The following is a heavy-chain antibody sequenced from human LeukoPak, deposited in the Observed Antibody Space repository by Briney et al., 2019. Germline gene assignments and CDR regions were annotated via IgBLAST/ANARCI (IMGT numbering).Heavy chain of an antibody. CDR1: GFTFSSYA. J-gene: IGHJ3*02. Sequence: GGSLRLSCTASGFTFSSYAMNWVRQAPGKGLEWVSGIGAGGTFTYYADSVKGRFTIFRDNAKNSLSLQMNSLRAEDTAIYYCARDRRVGATWSVGAFDIWGQGTTVTVSS. V-gene: IGHV3-23*01. D-gene: IGHD1-26*01. CDR3: ARDRRVGATWSVGAFDI. CDR2: IGAGGTFT.